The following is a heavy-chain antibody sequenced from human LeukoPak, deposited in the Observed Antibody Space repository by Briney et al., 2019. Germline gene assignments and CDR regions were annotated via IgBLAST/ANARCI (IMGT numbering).Heavy chain of an antibody. V-gene: IGHV4-59*08. CDR1: GGSISSYY. D-gene: IGHD6-19*01. CDR2: VYYSGST. CDR3: ARQLSTAVAGSDP. Sequence: PSETLSLTCTVSGGSISSYYWSWIRQPPGKGLEWIGYVYYSGSTNYNPSLKSRVTISVDTSKNQFSLKLSSVTAADTAVYYCARQLSTAVAGSDPWGQGTLVTVSS. J-gene: IGHJ5*02.